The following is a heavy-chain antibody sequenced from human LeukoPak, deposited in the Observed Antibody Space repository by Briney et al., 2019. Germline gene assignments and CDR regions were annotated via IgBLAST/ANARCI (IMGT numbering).Heavy chain of an antibody. D-gene: IGHD3-10*01. J-gene: IGHJ5*02. V-gene: IGHV4-38-2*02. CDR2: IYHSGST. CDR3: ARGRGSGVNRLDP. Sequence: SETLSLTCSVSGYAISSGYFWGWIRQPPGKGLEWIGTIYHSGSTYYNPSLKSRVTISVDTSKNQFSLKLSSVTAADTAVYYCARGRGSGVNRLDPWGQGTLVTVSS. CDR1: GYAISSGYF.